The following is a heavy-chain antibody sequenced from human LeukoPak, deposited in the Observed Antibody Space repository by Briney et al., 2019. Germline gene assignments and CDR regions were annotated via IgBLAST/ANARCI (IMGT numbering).Heavy chain of an antibody. V-gene: IGHV4-59*01. D-gene: IGHD2-15*01. CDR1: GGSLSSYY. CDR3: ARGLSRMDVVVVAATQNYYYYMDV. CDR2: IYYSGST. Sequence: SETLSLTCTVSGGSLSSYYWSWIRQPPGKGLEWIGYIYYSGSTNYNPSLKSRVTISVDTSKNQFSLKLSSVTAADTAVYYCARGLSRMDVVVVAATQNYYYYMDVWGKGTTVTVSS. J-gene: IGHJ6*03.